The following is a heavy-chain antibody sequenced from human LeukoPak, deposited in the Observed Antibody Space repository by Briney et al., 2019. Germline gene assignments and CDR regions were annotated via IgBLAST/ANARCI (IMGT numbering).Heavy chain of an antibody. V-gene: IGHV3-7*01. CDR2: IKEDGTVK. Sequence: PGGSLRLSCAASGFTFSSSWMTWVRQASGEGLEWIANIKEDGTVKNYVDSVKGRFTISRDNAKNSVFLEMNSLRAEDTARYFCVRDSAFFAFDIWGQGTMVTVSS. CDR3: VRDSAFFAFDI. CDR1: GFTFSSSW. J-gene: IGHJ3*02. D-gene: IGHD1-26*01.